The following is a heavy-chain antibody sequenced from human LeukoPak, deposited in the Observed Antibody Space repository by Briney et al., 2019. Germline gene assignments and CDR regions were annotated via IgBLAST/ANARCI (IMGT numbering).Heavy chain of an antibody. CDR2: ISAYNGNT. J-gene: IGHJ6*02. Sequence: ASVKVPCKASGYTFTSYGISWVRQAPGQGLEWMGWISAYNGNTNYAQKLQGRVTMTTDTSTSTAYMELRSLRSDDTAVYYCARDILSTGTTYIPNYYYGMDVWGQGTTVTVSS. V-gene: IGHV1-18*01. CDR3: ARDILSTGTTYIPNYYYGMDV. D-gene: IGHD1-1*01. CDR1: GYTFTSYG.